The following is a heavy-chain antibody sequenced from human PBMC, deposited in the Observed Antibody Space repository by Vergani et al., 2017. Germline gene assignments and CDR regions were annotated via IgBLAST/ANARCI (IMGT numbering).Heavy chain of an antibody. CDR3: ARSRRIRRYIAARPVYDAFDI. CDR2: ISSSSSTI. CDR1: GFTFSSYS. Sequence: DVQLVESGGGLVQPGGSLRLSCAASGFTFSSYSMNWVRQAPGKGLEWVSYISSSSSTIYYEDSVKGRFTISRDNAKNSLYLKMNSLRAEDTAVYYCARSRRIRRYIAARPVYDAFDIWGQGTMVTVSP. V-gene: IGHV3-48*01. D-gene: IGHD6-6*01. J-gene: IGHJ3*02.